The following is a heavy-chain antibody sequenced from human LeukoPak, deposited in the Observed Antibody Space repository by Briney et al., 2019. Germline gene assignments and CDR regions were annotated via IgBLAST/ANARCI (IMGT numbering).Heavy chain of an antibody. CDR3: ARGGSGSFDY. CDR1: GFTFSNYA. Sequence: GGSLRLSCEASGFTFSNYAMSWVRQAPGKGLEWVSVIYSDGTTYYADSVKGRFTISRDNSKNTLYLQMNSLRAEDAAVYYCARGGSGSFDYWGQGSLVTVSS. D-gene: IGHD2-15*01. CDR2: IYSDGTT. V-gene: IGHV3-66*01. J-gene: IGHJ4*02.